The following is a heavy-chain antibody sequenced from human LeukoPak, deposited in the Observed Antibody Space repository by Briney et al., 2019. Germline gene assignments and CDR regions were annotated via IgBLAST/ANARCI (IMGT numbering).Heavy chain of an antibody. CDR3: ARSSGSYYHDTKFLFDY. CDR1: GGSISSYY. CDR2: IYTSGST. J-gene: IGHJ4*02. Sequence: SETLSLTCTVSGGSISSYYWSWIRQPAGKGLEWIGRIYTSGSTNYNPSLKSRVTMSVDASKNQFSLKLSSVTAADTAVYYCARSSGSYYHDTKFLFDYWGQGTLVTVSS. V-gene: IGHV4-4*07. D-gene: IGHD1-26*01.